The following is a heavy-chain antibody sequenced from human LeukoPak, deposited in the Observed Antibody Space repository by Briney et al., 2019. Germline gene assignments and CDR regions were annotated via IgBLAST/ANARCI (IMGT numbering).Heavy chain of an antibody. CDR1: GFTFSSYA. V-gene: IGHV3-64*01. CDR3: ARRHSYGYDY. CDR2: ISSNGGST. J-gene: IGHJ4*02. Sequence: GGSLRLSCAASGFTFSSYAMHWVHQAPGKGLEYVSAISSNGGSTYYANSVKGRFTISRDNSKDTLYLQMGSLRAEDMAVYYCARRHSYGYDYWGQGTLVTVSS. D-gene: IGHD5-18*01.